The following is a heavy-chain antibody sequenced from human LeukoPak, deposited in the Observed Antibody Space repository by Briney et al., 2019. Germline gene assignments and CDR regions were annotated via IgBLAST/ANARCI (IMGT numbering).Heavy chain of an antibody. CDR1: AFTFSSYV. V-gene: IGHV3-23*01. Sequence: GGSLRLSCAASAFTFSSYVMSWVRQAPGKGLEWVSVISGSGSSIYYADSVKGRFTISRDNSKNTLYLQMNSLRAEDTAVYYCAKTYYYGSGSYYNVDYWGQGTLVTVSS. CDR3: AKTYYYGSGSYYNVDY. D-gene: IGHD3-10*01. CDR2: ISGSGSSI. J-gene: IGHJ4*02.